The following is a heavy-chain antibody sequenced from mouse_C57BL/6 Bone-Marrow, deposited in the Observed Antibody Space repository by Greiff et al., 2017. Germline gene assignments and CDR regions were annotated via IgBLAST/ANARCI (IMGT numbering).Heavy chain of an antibody. Sequence: QVQLQQPGAELVKPGASVKLSCKASGYTFTSYWMHWVKQRPGPGLEWIGMIHPNSGSTNYNEQFKIKATLTVDKSSSTAYMQLSSLTSEDSAVSYCARDGYYYGSSWFAYWGQGTLVTVSA. D-gene: IGHD1-1*01. CDR3: ARDGYYYGSSWFAY. V-gene: IGHV1-64*01. J-gene: IGHJ3*01. CDR2: IHPNSGST. CDR1: GYTFTSYW.